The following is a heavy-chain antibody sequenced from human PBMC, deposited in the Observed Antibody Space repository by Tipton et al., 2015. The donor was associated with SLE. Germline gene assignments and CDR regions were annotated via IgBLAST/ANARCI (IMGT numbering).Heavy chain of an antibody. V-gene: IGHV4-59*01. D-gene: IGHD4-17*01. Sequence: TLSLTCTASGGSISSYYWSWIRQAPGKGLEWIGYIYYSGSTNYNPSLKSRVTISVDTSKNQFSLKLSSVTAADTAVYYCARGGEVVYALTTVTQGYFDYWGQGTLVTVSS. CDR3: ARGGEVVYALTTVTQGYFDY. CDR1: GGSISSYY. J-gene: IGHJ4*02. CDR2: IYYSGST.